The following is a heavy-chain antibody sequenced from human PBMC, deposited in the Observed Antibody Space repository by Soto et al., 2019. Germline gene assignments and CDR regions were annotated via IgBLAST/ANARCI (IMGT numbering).Heavy chain of an antibody. CDR2: IYYSGST. J-gene: IGHJ6*02. V-gene: IGHV4-31*03. Sequence: SETLSLTCTVSGGSISSGGYYWSWIRQHPGKGLEWIGYIYYSGSTYYNPSLKSRVTISVDTSKNQFSLKLSSVTAADTAVYYCARVGPPTYYDFWSGDPYPAPYYYGMDVWGQGTTVTGSS. CDR1: GGSISSGGYY. CDR3: ARVGPPTYYDFWSGDPYPAPYYYGMDV. D-gene: IGHD3-3*01.